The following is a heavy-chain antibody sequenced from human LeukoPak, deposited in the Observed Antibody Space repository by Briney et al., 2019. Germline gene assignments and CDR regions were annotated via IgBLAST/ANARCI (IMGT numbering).Heavy chain of an antibody. J-gene: IGHJ6*02. CDR3: ARVASKGGMDV. CDR1: GGSIGSYH. CDR2: VHYTWNT. Sequence: SETLSLTCSVSGGSIGSYHWSWIRQPPGKGLEWIGHVHYTWNTKYNPSLTGRVSISLDRSKNQFSLSLTSVTAADTAVYHCARVASKGGMDVWGQGTTVTVSS. V-gene: IGHV4-59*01. D-gene: IGHD5/OR15-5a*01.